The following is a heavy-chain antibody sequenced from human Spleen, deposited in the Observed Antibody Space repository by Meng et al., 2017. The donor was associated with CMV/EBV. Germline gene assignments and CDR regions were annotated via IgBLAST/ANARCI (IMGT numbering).Heavy chain of an antibody. D-gene: IGHD6-19*01. J-gene: IGHJ4*02. CDR2: IYYTGGT. Sequence: SETLSLTCIVSGGSISTSSYYWGWIRQPPGKGLEWIASIYYTGGTFYNPSLRSRVTISVDTSKNQFSLKMTSVTAADTAVYYCARTYSSGWDYFDYWGQGTLVTVSS. V-gene: IGHV4-39*07. CDR3: ARTYSSGWDYFDY. CDR1: GGSISTSSYY.